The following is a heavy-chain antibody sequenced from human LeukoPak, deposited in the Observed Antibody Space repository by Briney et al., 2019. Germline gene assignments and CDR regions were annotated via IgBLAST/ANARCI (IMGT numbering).Heavy chain of an antibody. CDR1: GFTFSTYS. CDR2: ISSSSSPIYI. V-gene: IGHV3-21*05. CDR3: AREMFWSGYFSNLHFDY. Sequence: GGSLRLSCEASGFTFSTYSMNWVRQAPGKGLEWISYISSSSSPIYIYYADSVKGRFTISRDNGMNSLYLQMNSLRAEDTAVYYCAREMFWSGYFSNLHFDYWGQGALVTVSS. D-gene: IGHD3-3*01. J-gene: IGHJ4*02.